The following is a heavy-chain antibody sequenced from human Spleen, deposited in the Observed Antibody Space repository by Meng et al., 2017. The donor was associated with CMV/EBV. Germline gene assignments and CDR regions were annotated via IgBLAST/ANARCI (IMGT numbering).Heavy chain of an antibody. J-gene: IGHJ3*02. CDR1: GGSISSYY. D-gene: IGHD5-18*01. V-gene: IGHV4-59*01. CDR2: IYYSGST. CDR3: ERDGSGRYSYGYVADAFDI. Sequence: SETLSLTCTVSGGSISSYYWSWIRQPPGKGLEWIGYIYYSGSTNYNPPLKSRVTKSVDTSKNQFSLKLRSVTAADTGVYYCERDGSGRYSYGYVADAFDIWGQGTMVTVSS.